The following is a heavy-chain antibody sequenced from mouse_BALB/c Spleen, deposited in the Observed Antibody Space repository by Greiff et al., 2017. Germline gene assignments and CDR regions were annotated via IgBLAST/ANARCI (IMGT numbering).Heavy chain of an antibody. CDR2: INPGSGGT. CDR3: ARSHYGNYLAWFAY. J-gene: IGHJ3*01. CDR1: GYAFTNYL. V-gene: IGHV1-54*03. Sequence: QVQLKQSGAELVRPGTSVKVSCKASGYAFTNYLIEWVKQRPGQGLEWIGVINPGSGGTNYNEKFKGKATLTADKSSSTAYMQLSSLTSDDSAVYFCARSHYGNYLAWFAYWGQGTLVTVSA. D-gene: IGHD2-1*01.